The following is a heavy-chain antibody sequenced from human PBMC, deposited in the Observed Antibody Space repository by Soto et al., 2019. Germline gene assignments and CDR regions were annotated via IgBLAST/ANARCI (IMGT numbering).Heavy chain of an antibody. Sequence: GSLRLSCAASGFTFSSYAMIWVRKAPGKGLEWVSAISGSGGSTYYADSVKGRFTISRDNSKNTLYLQMNSLRAEHTAVYYCAKPPGDFWSSNVYFDYWGQGTLVTVSS. CDR3: AKPPGDFWSSNVYFDY. J-gene: IGHJ4*02. CDR1: GFTFSSYA. CDR2: ISGSGGST. V-gene: IGHV3-23*01. D-gene: IGHD3-3*01.